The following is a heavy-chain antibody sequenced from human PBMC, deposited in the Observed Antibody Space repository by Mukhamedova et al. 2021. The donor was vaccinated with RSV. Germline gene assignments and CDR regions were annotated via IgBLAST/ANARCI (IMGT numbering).Heavy chain of an antibody. D-gene: IGHD3-3*01. CDR2: ISGSGGST. Sequence: VSAISGSGGSTYYADSVKGRFTISRDNSKNTLYLQMNSLRAEDTAVYYCAKDIEWLGPDYWGQGTLVTVSS. V-gene: IGHV3-23*01. CDR3: AKDIEWLGPDY. J-gene: IGHJ4*02.